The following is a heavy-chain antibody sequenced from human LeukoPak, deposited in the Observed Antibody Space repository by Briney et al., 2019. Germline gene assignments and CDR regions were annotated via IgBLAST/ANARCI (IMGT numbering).Heavy chain of an antibody. D-gene: IGHD3-3*01. Sequence: GGSLRLSCAASGFTFNNYAMRWVRQAPGKGLEWVSGISGSGTTINYADSVKGRFAISRDNSKNTVYLQMNSLRAEDTAVYFRAKRLGSGPPIYGMDVWGQGTTVTVSS. CDR3: AKRLGSGPPIYGMDV. V-gene: IGHV3-23*01. CDR2: ISGSGTTI. J-gene: IGHJ6*02. CDR1: GFTFNNYA.